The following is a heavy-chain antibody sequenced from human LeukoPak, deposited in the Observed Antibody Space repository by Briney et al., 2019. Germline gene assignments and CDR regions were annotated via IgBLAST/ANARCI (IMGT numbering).Heavy chain of an antibody. Sequence: GGSLRLSCAASGFTFDDYAMHWVRQAPGKGLEWVSLISWDGGSTYYADSVKGRFTISRDNSKNSLYLQMSSLRAEDTALYYCAKSYSSGWYYFDYWGQGTLVTVSS. V-gene: IGHV3-43D*03. CDR1: GFTFDDYA. D-gene: IGHD6-19*01. CDR3: AKSYSSGWYYFDY. CDR2: ISWDGGST. J-gene: IGHJ4*02.